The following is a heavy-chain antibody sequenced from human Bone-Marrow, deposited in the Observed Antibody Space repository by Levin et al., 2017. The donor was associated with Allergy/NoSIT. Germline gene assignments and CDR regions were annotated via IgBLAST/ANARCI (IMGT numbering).Heavy chain of an antibody. CDR2: IIPIFGTA. CDR3: AGSIVGGQNYLA. V-gene: IGHV1-69*06. D-gene: IGHD1-26*01. CDR1: GGTFSSYA. J-gene: IGHJ5*02. Sequence: SVKVSCKASGGTFSSYAISWVRQAPGQGLEWMGGIIPIFGTANYAQKFQGRVTITADKSTSTAYMELSSLRSEDTAVYYCAGSIVGGQNYLAWGQGTLVTVSS.